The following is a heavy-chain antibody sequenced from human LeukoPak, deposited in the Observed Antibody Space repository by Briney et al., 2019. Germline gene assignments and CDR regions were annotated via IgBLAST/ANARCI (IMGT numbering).Heavy chain of an antibody. V-gene: IGHV3-30*18. CDR2: ISYDGSNK. CDR3: AKDLRTTSPPYYYSMDV. CDR1: GFTFSSYG. D-gene: IGHD1-14*01. J-gene: IGHJ6*02. Sequence: GRSLRLSCAASGFTFSSYGMHWVRQAPGKGLEWVAVISYDGSNKYYADSVKGRFTISRDNSKNTLYLQMNSLRAEDTAVYYCAKDLRTTSPPYYYSMDVWGQGTTVTVSS.